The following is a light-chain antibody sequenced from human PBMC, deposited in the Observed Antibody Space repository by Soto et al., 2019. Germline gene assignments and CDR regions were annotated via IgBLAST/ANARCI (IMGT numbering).Light chain of an antibody. CDR2: EAS. Sequence: EIQMTQSASTLSTSVGERVTLTCRASQSISSYLAWYQQRPGKAPRLLIYEASARETGVPARFSGSGSGTEFTLTISSLQPEDFAVYYCQQYDSYPTTFAQGTKVDIK. CDR3: QQYDSYPTT. V-gene: IGKV1-5*01. CDR1: QSISSY. J-gene: IGKJ1*01.